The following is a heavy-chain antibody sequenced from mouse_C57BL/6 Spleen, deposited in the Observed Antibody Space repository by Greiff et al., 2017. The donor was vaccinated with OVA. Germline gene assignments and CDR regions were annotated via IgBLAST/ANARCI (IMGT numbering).Heavy chain of an antibody. CDR3: ARHPSGTRGHDMDY. CDR1: GFTFSDYY. J-gene: IGHJ4*01. D-gene: IGHD3-3*01. Sequence: EVQLVESGGGLVQPGGSLKLSCAASGFTFSDYYMYWVRQTPEKRLEWVAYISNGGGSTYYPDTVKGRFTISRDNAKNTLYLQMSRLKSEDTAMYYCARHPSGTRGHDMDYWGQGTSVTVSS. CDR2: ISNGGGST. V-gene: IGHV5-12*01.